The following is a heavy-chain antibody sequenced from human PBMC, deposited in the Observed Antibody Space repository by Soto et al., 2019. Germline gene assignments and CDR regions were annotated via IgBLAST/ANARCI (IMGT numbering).Heavy chain of an antibody. V-gene: IGHV3-66*03. CDR3: AKEAAATGGIGAFDI. D-gene: IGHD1-26*01. CDR2: SYSGGST. J-gene: IGHJ3*02. CDR1: GFTVSSNY. Sequence: EVQLVESGGGLIQPGGSLRLSCAASGFTVSSNYMSWVRQAPGKGLEWVSVSYSGGSTYYADSVKGRFTISRDNSKNTLYLQMNSLRAEDTAVFYCAKEAAATGGIGAFDIWGQGTLVTVSS.